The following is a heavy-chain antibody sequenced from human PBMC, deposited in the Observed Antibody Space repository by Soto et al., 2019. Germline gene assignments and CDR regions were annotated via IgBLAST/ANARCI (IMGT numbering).Heavy chain of an antibody. CDR2: VNPSGGHT. CDR1: GDTFTDYY. Sequence: QVQLVQSGAEVKKPGASVKVSCKASGDTFTDYYIHWVRQAPGQGLEWMGTVNPSGGHTTYAQHLLGRVAXTXXXSXXTLYMELTSLTSEDTAVYYCARGGHVVVVTAALDYWGQGTLVTVSS. CDR3: ARGGHVVVVTAALDY. J-gene: IGHJ4*02. D-gene: IGHD2-21*02. V-gene: IGHV1-46*01.